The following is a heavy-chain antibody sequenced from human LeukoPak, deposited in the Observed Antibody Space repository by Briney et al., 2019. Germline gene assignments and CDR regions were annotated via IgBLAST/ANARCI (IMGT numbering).Heavy chain of an antibody. CDR3: ARQRYNWNDRDAFDI. Sequence: GESLKISCKGSGYSFTTHWIGWLRQMPGKGLECMGIIYPGDSDTRYSPSFQGQVTISADKSIDTAYLQWSSLKASDTAMYYCARQRYNWNDRDAFDIWGQGTMVTVSS. CDR2: IYPGDSDT. D-gene: IGHD1-1*01. CDR1: GYSFTTHW. V-gene: IGHV5-51*01. J-gene: IGHJ3*02.